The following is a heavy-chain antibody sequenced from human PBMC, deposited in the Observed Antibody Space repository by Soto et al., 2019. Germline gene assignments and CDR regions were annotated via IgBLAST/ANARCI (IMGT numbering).Heavy chain of an antibody. CDR1: GGTFSSYA. D-gene: IGHD6-19*01. J-gene: IGHJ5*02. CDR3: ARGTTYSSGCYGDHAPGLDP. V-gene: IGHV1-69*06. CDR2: IIPIFGTA. Sequence: SVKVSCKASGGTFSSYAISWVRQAPGQGLEWMGGIIPIFGTANYAQKFQGRVTITADKSTITAYMELSSQRSEDTAVYYCARGTTYSSGCYGDHAPGLDPWGQGTLVTVSS.